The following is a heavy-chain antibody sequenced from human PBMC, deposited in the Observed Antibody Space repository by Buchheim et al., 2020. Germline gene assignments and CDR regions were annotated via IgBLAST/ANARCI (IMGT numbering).Heavy chain of an antibody. CDR3: ARARQTQVTIFGVVPLDY. CDR1: GGSFSGYY. CDR2: INHSGST. V-gene: IGHV4-34*01. D-gene: IGHD3-3*01. J-gene: IGHJ4*02. Sequence: QVQLQQWGAGLLKPSETLSLTCAVYGGSFSGYYWSWIRQPPGKGLEWIGEINHSGSTNYKPSLKSRVTISVDTSKNQFSLKLSSVTAADTAVYYCARARQTQVTIFGVVPLDYWGQGTL.